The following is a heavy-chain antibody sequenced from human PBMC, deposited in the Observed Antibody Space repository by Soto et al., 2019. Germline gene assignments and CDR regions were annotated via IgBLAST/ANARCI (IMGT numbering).Heavy chain of an antibody. CDR2: IYYSGST. J-gene: IGHJ5*02. CDR3: ARVRYCSGGSCYPRFDP. Sequence: QVQLQESGPGLVKPTQTLSLTSTVSGGSINSGSYYWSWIRQHPGKVLERIGYIYYSGSTYYNPSLKSRVTISVDTSKNQFSLKLSSVTAADTAVYYCARVRYCSGGSCYPRFDPWGQGTLVTVSS. D-gene: IGHD2-15*01. CDR1: GGSINSGSYY. V-gene: IGHV4-31*03.